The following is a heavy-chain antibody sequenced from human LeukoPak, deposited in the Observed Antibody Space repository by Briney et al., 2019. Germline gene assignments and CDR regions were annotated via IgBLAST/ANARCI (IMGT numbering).Heavy chain of an antibody. Sequence: SQTLLLTCAISGGSVSRDSIAWNWIRQSPSRGLEWLGRTYYKSAWYNDYAVSVKGRIIINPDTSKNQFSLQLNSVTPEDTAVYYCARGTGWPQFDYWGQGTLVTVSS. V-gene: IGHV6-1*01. CDR1: GGSVSRDSIA. J-gene: IGHJ4*02. CDR2: TYYKSAWYN. CDR3: ARGTGWPQFDY. D-gene: IGHD6-19*01.